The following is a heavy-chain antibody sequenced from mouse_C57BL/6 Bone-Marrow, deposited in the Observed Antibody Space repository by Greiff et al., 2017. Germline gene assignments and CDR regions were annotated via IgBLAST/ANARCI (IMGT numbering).Heavy chain of an antibody. V-gene: IGHV14-4*01. CDR2: IDPENGDT. D-gene: IGHD2-1*01. CDR1: GFNIKDDY. Sequence: VQLQQSGAELVRPGASVKLSCTASGFNIKDDYMHWVKQRPEQGLEWIGWIDPENGDTEYASKFQGKATITADTSSNTAYLQLSSLTSEDTAVYYCTTYDGTGDYWGQGTSVTVSS. CDR3: TTYDGTGDY. J-gene: IGHJ4*01.